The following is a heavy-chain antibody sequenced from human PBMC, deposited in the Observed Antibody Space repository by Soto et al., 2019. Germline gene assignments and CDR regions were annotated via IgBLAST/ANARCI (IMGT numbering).Heavy chain of an antibody. CDR3: ARGPYCSGGSCYQYFDY. CDR1: GGTFSSNT. D-gene: IGHD2-15*01. J-gene: IGHJ4*02. Sequence: QVQLVQSGAEVKKPGSSVKVSCKASGGTFSSNTISWVRQAPGQGLEWMGRIIPSLGIANYAQEFQGRVTITADKSTSTAYMELSSLRSEDTAVYYCARGPYCSGGSCYQYFDYWGQGTLVTVSS. V-gene: IGHV1-69*02. CDR2: IIPSLGIA.